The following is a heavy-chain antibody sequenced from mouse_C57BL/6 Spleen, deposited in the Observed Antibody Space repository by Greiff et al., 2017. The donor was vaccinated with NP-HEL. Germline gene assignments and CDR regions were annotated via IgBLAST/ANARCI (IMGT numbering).Heavy chain of an antibody. CDR3: ARDYYGSSYAMDY. D-gene: IGHD1-1*01. J-gene: IGHJ4*01. V-gene: IGHV5-17*01. CDR2: ISSGSSTI. Sequence: EVQRVESGGGLVKPGGSLKLSCAASGFTFSDYGMHWVRQAPEKGLEWVVYISSGSSTIYYADTVKGRFTISRDNAKNTLFLQMTSLRSEDTAMYYCARDYYGSSYAMDYWGQGTSVTVSS. CDR1: GFTFSDYG.